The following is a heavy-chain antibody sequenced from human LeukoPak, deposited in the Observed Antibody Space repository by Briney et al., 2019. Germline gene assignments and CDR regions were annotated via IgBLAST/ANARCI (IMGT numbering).Heavy chain of an antibody. J-gene: IGHJ4*02. V-gene: IGHV4-59*08. CDR1: VGSTNSHY. CDR2: IYYSERT. D-gene: IGHD6-19*01. CDR3: VRRDNTGWNYFDH. Sequence: PSETLSLTCTVSVGSTNSHYWSWIRQPPGKRLQWSGDIYYSERTNYNPSLRSRVTISVDTSKNQLSLKLTSVLAADTAMYYCVRRDNTGWNYFDHWGQGILVTVSS.